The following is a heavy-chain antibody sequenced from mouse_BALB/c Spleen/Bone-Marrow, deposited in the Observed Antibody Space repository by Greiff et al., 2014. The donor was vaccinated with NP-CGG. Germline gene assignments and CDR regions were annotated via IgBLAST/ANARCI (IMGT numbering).Heavy chain of an antibody. CDR3: GAYYDGVMDY. Sequence: QVQLQQPGAELVKPGASVKLSCKASGYTFTSYDINWVRQRPEQGLEWIGWIFPGDGSTKYNEKFKGKATLTTDKSSSTAYMQLSRLTSEESAVDFCGAYYDGVMDYWGQGTSVTVSS. J-gene: IGHJ4*01. D-gene: IGHD2-3*01. V-gene: IGHV1S56*01. CDR1: GYTFTSYD. CDR2: IFPGDGST.